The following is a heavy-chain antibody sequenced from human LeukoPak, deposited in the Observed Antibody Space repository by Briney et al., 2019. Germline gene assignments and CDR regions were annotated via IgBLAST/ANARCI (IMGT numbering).Heavy chain of an antibody. J-gene: IGHJ4*02. CDR2: MNPNSGNT. V-gene: IGHV1-8*01. CDR3: ATLAARPEGFFDY. CDR1: GYTFTSYD. D-gene: IGHD6-6*01. Sequence: ASVKVSCKASGYTFTSYDINWVRQATGQGLEWMGWMNPNSGNTGYAQKFQGRVTMTEDTSTDTAYMELSSLRSEDTAVYYCATLAARPEGFFDYWGQGTLVTVSS.